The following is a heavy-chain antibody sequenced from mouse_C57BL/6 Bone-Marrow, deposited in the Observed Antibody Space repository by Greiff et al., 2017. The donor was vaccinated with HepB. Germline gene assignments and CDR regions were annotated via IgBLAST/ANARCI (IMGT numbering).Heavy chain of an antibody. V-gene: IGHV5-16*01. CDR3: ARGYDYDFDY. CDR1: GFTFSDYY. Sequence: EVKLVESEGGLVQPGSSMKLSCTASGFTFSDYYMAWVRQVPEKGLEWVANINYDGSSTYYLDSLKSRFIISRDNAKNILYLQMSSLKSEDTATYYCARGYDYDFDYWGQGTTLTVSS. CDR2: INYDGSST. D-gene: IGHD2-4*01. J-gene: IGHJ2*01.